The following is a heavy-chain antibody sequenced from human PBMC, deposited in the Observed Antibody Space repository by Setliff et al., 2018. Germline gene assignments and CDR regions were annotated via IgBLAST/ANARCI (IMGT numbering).Heavy chain of an antibody. D-gene: IGHD2-2*01. CDR1: GFTFRTYR. CDR2: IWDDGVKK. V-gene: IGHV3-33*08. CDR3: ARLNTVVPPWYYFDY. Sequence: LRLSCAASGFTFRTYRMHWVRQAPGKGLEWVAVIWDDGVKKYHADSVKGRFTISRDNSKNTLYLQMNSLRPEDTAVYYCARLNTVVPPWYYFDYWGQGTLVTVSS. J-gene: IGHJ4*02.